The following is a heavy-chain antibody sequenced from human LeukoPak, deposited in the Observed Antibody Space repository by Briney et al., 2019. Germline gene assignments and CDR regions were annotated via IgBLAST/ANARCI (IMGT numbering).Heavy chain of an antibody. CDR1: EFSVGSNY. Sequence: PGGSLRLSCAASEFSVGSNYMTWVRQAPGKGLEWVSLIYSGGSTYYADWVKGRFTISRDNSKNTLYLQMNTLRAEDTAVYYCARGPSGYNNTGGQGTLVTVSS. J-gene: IGHJ4*02. CDR3: ARGPSGYNNT. D-gene: IGHD5-12*01. V-gene: IGHV3-66*01. CDR2: IYSGGST.